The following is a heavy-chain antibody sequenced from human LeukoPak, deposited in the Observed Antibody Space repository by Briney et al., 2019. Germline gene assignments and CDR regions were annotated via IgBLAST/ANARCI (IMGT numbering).Heavy chain of an antibody. CDR2: IKQDGSEK. CDR1: GFTFSSYW. CDR3: ARESGWLTGDAFDI. V-gene: IGHV3-7*01. D-gene: IGHD1-20*01. J-gene: IGHJ4*02. Sequence: GGSLRLSCAASGFTFSSYWMSWVRQAPGKGLEWVANIKQDGSEKYYVDSVKGRFTISRDNAKNSLYLQMNSLRAEDTAVYYCARESGWLTGDAFDIWGQGTLVTVSS.